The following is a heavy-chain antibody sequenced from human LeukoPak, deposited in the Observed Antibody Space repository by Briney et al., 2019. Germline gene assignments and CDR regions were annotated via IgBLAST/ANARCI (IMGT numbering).Heavy chain of an antibody. D-gene: IGHD6-19*01. CDR3: AKDINGRGIAVAGPFDY. CDR1: GFTFSSYW. J-gene: IGHJ4*02. V-gene: IGHV3-7*03. Sequence: GGSLRLSCAASGFTFSSYWMSWVRQAPGKGLEWVANIKQDGSEKYYVDSVKGRFTISRDNAKNSLYLQMNSLRAEDTALYYCAKDINGRGIAVAGPFDYWGQGTLVTVSS. CDR2: IKQDGSEK.